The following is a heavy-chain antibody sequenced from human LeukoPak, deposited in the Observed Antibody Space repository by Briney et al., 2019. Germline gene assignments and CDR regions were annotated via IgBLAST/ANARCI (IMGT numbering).Heavy chain of an antibody. CDR2: MYYSGST. D-gene: IGHD2-8*02. CDR1: GGSISTCY. V-gene: IGHV4-59*01. Sequence: SETLSLTCTVSGGSISTCYWSWIWQPPGKGLEWIGYMYYSGSTNYNPSLKRRVTISIDTSKNQFSLKLTSVTAADTAVYYCAGYREYWDWHFDLWGRGAPVTVSP. CDR3: AGYREYWDWHFDL. J-gene: IGHJ2*01.